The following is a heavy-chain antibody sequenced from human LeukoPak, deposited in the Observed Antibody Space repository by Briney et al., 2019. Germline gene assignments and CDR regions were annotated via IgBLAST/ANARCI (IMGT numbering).Heavy chain of an antibody. J-gene: IGHJ4*02. CDR1: GFTFSSYV. CDR2: IGNDENNK. D-gene: IGHD3-16*02. CDR3: AKDDYRYVDY. V-gene: IGHV3-30*02. Sequence: GGSLRLSCAASGFTFSSYVIHWVRQAPGKGLEWVAFIGNDENNKKYGDPVKGRFTISRDNSKNTVYLQMNSLRVEDTAVYYCAKDDYRYVDYWGQGTLVIVSS.